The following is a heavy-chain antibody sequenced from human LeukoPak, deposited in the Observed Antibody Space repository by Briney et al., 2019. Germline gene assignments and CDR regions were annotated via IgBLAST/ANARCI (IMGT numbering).Heavy chain of an antibody. V-gene: IGHV3-33*01. J-gene: IGHJ4*02. CDR2: IWYDGSNK. D-gene: IGHD5-24*01. Sequence: PGGSLRLSCAASGFTFSSYGMHWVRQALGKGLEWVAVIWYDGSNKYYADSVKGRFTISRDNSKNTLYLQMNSLRAEDTAVYYCAVLVRDGYNYGDYWGQGTLVTVSS. CDR3: AVLVRDGYNYGDY. CDR1: GFTFSSYG.